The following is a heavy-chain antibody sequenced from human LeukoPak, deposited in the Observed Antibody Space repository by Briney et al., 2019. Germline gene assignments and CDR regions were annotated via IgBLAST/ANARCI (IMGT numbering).Heavy chain of an antibody. CDR1: GGSISSGGYS. D-gene: IGHD3-3*01. Sequence: SETLSLTCAVSGGSISSGGYSWSWIRQPPGKGLEWIGYIYHSGSTYYNPSLKSRDTISVDRSKNQFSLKLSSVTAADTAVYYCVRSGYYTGFDYWGQGTLVTVSS. CDR2: IYHSGST. V-gene: IGHV4-30-2*01. J-gene: IGHJ4*02. CDR3: VRSGYYTGFDY.